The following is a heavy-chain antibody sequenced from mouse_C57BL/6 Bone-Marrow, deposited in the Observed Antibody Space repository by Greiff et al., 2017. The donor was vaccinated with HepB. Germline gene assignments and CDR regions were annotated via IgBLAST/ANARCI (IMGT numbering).Heavy chain of an antibody. CDR3: ARDAYSNHWYFDV. D-gene: IGHD2-5*01. CDR2: SRNKANDYTT. CDR1: GFTFSDFY. Sequence: EVKLMESGGGLVQSGRSLRLSCATSGFTFSDFYMEWVRQAPGKGLEWIAASRNKANDYTTEYSASVKGRFIVSRDTSQSILYLQMNALRAEDTAIYYCARDAYSNHWYFDVWGTGTTVTVSS. V-gene: IGHV7-1*01. J-gene: IGHJ1*03.